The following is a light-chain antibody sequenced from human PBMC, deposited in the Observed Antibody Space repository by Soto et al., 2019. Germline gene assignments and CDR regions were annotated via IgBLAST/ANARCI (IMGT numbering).Light chain of an antibody. V-gene: IGKV3-11*01. CDR2: DAS. Sequence: IGLAHSPSAQRCAARESSSLCWRASQSVGSFLAWYQQRPGQAPRLLIYDASNRAAGIPARFSGSGSGTDFTLTISSLEPEDFALYYCQQRSNWPITFGQGTRLEIK. CDR3: QQRSNWPIT. J-gene: IGKJ5*01. CDR1: QSVGSF.